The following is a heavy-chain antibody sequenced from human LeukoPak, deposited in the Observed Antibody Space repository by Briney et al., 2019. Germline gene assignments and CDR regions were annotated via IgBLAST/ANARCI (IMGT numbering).Heavy chain of an antibody. CDR3: ARGGGLQRRYFEY. J-gene: IGHJ4*02. CDR2: FTAGGSST. CDR1: GFSVSNYA. V-gene: IGHV3-23*01. Sequence: GGSLRLSCAASGFSVSNYALSWVRQAPGKGLEWVSSFTAGGSSTYNTDSVEGRFTISRDISKNTLYMQMNSLRAEDTVIYYCARGGGLQRRYFEYWGQGTLLTVSS. D-gene: IGHD2-15*01.